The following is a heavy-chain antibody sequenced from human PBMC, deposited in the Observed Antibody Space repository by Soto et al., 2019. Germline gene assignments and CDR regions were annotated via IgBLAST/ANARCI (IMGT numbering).Heavy chain of an antibody. J-gene: IGHJ5*02. CDR2: ISYDGSNK. CDR1: GFTFSSYA. Sequence: GGSLRLSCAASGFTFSSYAMHWVRQAPGKGLEWVAVISYDGSNKYYADSVKGRFTISRDNSENTLSLQMNSLRGDDTAVYYCARDQGDTSENWFDPWGQGTLVTVSS. CDR3: ARDQGDTSENWFDP. D-gene: IGHD2-21*01. V-gene: IGHV3-30-3*01.